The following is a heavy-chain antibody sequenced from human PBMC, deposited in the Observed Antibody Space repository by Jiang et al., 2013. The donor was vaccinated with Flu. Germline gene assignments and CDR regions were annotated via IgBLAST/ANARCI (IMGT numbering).Heavy chain of an antibody. CDR2: ISVYNDNT. CDR3: ARVTGGAAHGYYFDP. Sequence: EWMGWISVYNDNTIYAQHLQGRVTVTTDTSTSTAYLELRSLRFDDTAVYYCARVTGGAAHGYYFDPWGQGTLVTVSS. D-gene: IGHD1-26*01. V-gene: IGHV1-18*01. J-gene: IGHJ5*02.